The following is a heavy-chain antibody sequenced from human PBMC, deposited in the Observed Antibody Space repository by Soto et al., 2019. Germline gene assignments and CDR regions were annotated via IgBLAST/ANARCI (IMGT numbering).Heavy chain of an antibody. V-gene: IGHV4-31*03. CDR2: IYYSGST. Sequence: PSETLSLTCTVSGGSISSGGYYWIWIRHHPGKGLEWIGYIYYSGSTYYNPSLKSRVTISVDTSKNQFSLKLSSVTAADTAVYYCARAGYSSSSLYFDYWGQGTLVTVSS. D-gene: IGHD6-13*01. J-gene: IGHJ4*02. CDR3: ARAGYSSSSLYFDY. CDR1: GGSISSGGYY.